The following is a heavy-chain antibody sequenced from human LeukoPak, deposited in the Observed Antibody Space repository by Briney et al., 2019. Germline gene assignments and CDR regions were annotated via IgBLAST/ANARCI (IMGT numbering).Heavy chain of an antibody. CDR2: IYTSGRT. CDR3: ARDQDHGDYGTGHGWFDP. CDR1: GDSIGSHY. V-gene: IGHV4-4*07. J-gene: IGHJ5*02. Sequence: PSETLSLTCTVSGDSIGSHYWNWIRQPAGKGLEWIGRIYTSGRTNYNPSLKSRVTMSVDTSKNQFSLKLSSVTAADTAVYYCARDQDHGDYGTGHGWFDPWGQGTLVTVSS. D-gene: IGHD4-17*01.